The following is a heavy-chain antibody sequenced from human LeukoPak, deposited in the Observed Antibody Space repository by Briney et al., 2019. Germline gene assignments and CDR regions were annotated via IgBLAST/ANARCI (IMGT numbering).Heavy chain of an antibody. CDR1: GYTFTGYY. CDR2: INPNSGGT. CDR3: ASRAYSNYVDYYYMDV. J-gene: IGHJ6*03. Sequence: ASVKVSCKASGYTFTGYYMHWVRQAPGQGLEWMGWINPNSGGTNYAQKFQGRVTMTRDTSISTAYMELSRLRSDDTAVYYCASRAYSNYVDYYYMDVWVKGTTVTVSS. D-gene: IGHD4-11*01. V-gene: IGHV1-2*02.